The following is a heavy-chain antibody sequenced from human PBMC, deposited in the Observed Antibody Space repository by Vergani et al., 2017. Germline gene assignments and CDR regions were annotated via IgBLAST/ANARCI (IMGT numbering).Heavy chain of an antibody. CDR2: LGPDNGNM. V-gene: IGHV1-18*01. CDR3: ARDGAVAGIPPLFDY. D-gene: IGHD6-19*01. Sequence: LLVQSGSEVKNPGASVRVTCKASGYNFANYGIAWVRQAPGQGLEWMGWLGPDNGNMKYAQKFQGRLTMTTDTSTNTAFLELRSLRSEDTAVYYCARDGAVAGIPPLFDYWGQGTLVTVSS. CDR1: GYNFANYG. J-gene: IGHJ4*02.